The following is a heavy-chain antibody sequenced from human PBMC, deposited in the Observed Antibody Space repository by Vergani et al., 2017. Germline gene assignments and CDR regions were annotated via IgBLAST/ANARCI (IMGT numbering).Heavy chain of an antibody. Sequence: EVQLLESGGGLVQPGGSLRLSCAASGFTFSSYAMSWVRQAPGKGLEWVSAISGSGGSTYYADSVKGRFTISRDNSKNTLYLQMNSLRSEDTAVYYCAIMGCSTSCYRVYNWFDPWGQGTLVTVSS. D-gene: IGHD2-2*02. J-gene: IGHJ5*02. CDR1: GFTFSSYA. V-gene: IGHV3-23*01. CDR3: AIMGCSTSCYRVYNWFDP. CDR2: ISGSGGST.